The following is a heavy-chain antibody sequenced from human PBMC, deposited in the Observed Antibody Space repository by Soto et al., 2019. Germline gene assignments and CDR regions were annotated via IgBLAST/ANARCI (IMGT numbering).Heavy chain of an antibody. V-gene: IGHV3-30*03. CDR2: ISYDGSNK. Sequence: QVQLVESGGGVVQPGRSLRLSCAASGFTFSSYGMHWVRQAPGKGLEWVAVISYDGSNKYYADSVKGRFTISRDNSKNTQYLQMNSLRAEDTAGYYCARALFYGDYAYYYGMDVWGQGTTVTVSS. CDR1: GFTFSSYG. J-gene: IGHJ6*02. CDR3: ARALFYGDYAYYYGMDV. D-gene: IGHD4-17*01.